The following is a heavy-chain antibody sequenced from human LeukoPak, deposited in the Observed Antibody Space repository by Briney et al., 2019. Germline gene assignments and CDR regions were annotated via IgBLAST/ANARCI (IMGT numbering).Heavy chain of an antibody. CDR1: GFTLSILR. CDR3: ARGWFSDSSSSNFDY. V-gene: IGHV3-48*01. J-gene: IGHJ4*02. Sequence: GGSLRLFRGASGFTLSILRANWAPQAPGGGVEGGSYISSSSSTTIYYADSVKRRITIPGDNAKNSLYLQMNSQRAEDTAVYYCARGWFSDSSSSNFDYWGQGTLVTVSS. D-gene: IGHD6-6*01. CDR2: ISSSSSTTI.